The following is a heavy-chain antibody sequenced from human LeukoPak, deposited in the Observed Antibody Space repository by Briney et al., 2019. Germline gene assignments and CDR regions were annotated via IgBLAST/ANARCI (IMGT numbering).Heavy chain of an antibody. D-gene: IGHD3-16*01. CDR1: GFSFSTYW. J-gene: IGHJ5*02. Sequence: PGGSLRLSCAASGFSFSTYWMHWARQVPGTGPVWVSRTNADGSITDYTDSVKGRFTISRDNAKDTLYLQMNSLRPEDTAVYYCGRDLGGRGGAWGQGTLVTVSS. CDR3: GRDLGGRGGA. V-gene: IGHV3-74*01. CDR2: TNADGSIT.